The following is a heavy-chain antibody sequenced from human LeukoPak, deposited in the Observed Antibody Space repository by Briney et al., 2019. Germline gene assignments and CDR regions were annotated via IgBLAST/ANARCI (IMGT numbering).Heavy chain of an antibody. V-gene: IGHV3-21*01. Sequence: GGSLRLSCAASGFTVSSNYMNWVRQAPGKGLEWVSSISSSSSYIYYADSVKGRFTISRDNAKNSLYLQMNSLRAEDTAVYYCARDRGGYDWGGFDYWGQGTLVTVSS. J-gene: IGHJ4*02. CDR3: ARDRGGYDWGGFDY. CDR1: GFTVSSNY. D-gene: IGHD5-12*01. CDR2: ISSSSSYI.